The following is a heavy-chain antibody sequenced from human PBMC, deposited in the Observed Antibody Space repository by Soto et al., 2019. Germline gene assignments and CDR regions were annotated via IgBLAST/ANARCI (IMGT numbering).Heavy chain of an antibody. J-gene: IGHJ4*02. D-gene: IGHD5-12*01. CDR1: GYTFTNYY. CDR2: INPSDGRT. Sequence: GASVKVSCKASGYTFTNYYIHWVRQAPGQGLEWMGIINPSDGRTWSAQKFQDRVTMTRDTSTSTVYMEVISLRSADTAVYYCARGGPEMATIGSFDYWGQGTQVTVSS. V-gene: IGHV1-46*01. CDR3: ARGGPEMATIGSFDY.